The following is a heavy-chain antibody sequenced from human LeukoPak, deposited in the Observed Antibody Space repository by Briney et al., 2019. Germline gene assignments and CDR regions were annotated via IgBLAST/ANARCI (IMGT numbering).Heavy chain of an antibody. CDR3: ARPTSGPSFDI. Sequence: GGSLRLSCAASGFTVSGSYMSWVRQAPGKGLEWVSIIYPGGSTYYADSVKGRFTISRNNSKNTLDLQMNSLRAEDTAVYYCARPTSGPSFDIWGQGTMVTVSS. CDR1: GFTVSGSY. J-gene: IGHJ3*02. CDR2: IYPGGST. V-gene: IGHV3-53*01. D-gene: IGHD3-3*01.